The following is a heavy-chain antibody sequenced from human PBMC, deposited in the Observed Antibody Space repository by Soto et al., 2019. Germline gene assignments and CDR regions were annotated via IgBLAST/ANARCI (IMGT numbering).Heavy chain of an antibody. CDR2: IKEDGSEN. CDR3: VRAISGSFAL. Sequence: EVQLVESGGGLVQSGGSLRLSCEASGFSFITSWMNWVRQAPGKGLDWLASIKEDGSENQNVDSVKGRFTISRDNAKNSLYLQMNSLSEEDTAVYYCVRAISGSFALWGQGTLVIVSS. V-gene: IGHV3-7*04. J-gene: IGHJ4*02. D-gene: IGHD3-9*01. CDR1: GFSFITSW.